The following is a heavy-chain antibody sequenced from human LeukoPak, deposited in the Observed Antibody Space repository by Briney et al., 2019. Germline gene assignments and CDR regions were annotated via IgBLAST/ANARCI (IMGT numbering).Heavy chain of an antibody. CDR2: ISSNGGST. CDR3: ARGGWGAKYYDILTGSSDYDY. Sequence: GGSLRLSCAASGFTFSSYSMHWVRQAPGKGLEYVSAISSNGGSTYYANSVKGRFTISRDNSKNTLYLQMGSLRAEDMAVYYCARGGWGAKYYDILTGSSDYDYWGQGTLVTVSS. CDR1: GFTFSSYS. V-gene: IGHV3-64*01. D-gene: IGHD3-9*01. J-gene: IGHJ4*02.